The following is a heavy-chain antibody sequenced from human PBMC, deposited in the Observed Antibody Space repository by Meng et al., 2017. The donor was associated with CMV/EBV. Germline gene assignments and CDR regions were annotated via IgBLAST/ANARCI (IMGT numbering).Heavy chain of an antibody. Sequence: PLTESGPPLAKPTQTPTPTGTVSGFSLSNSGVGVGWIRQPPGKALEWLALIYWDDDKRYSPSLKSRLTITKDTSKNQVVLTMTNMDPVDTATYYCAHRGSYGYHGYWGQGTLVTVSS. CDR1: GFSLSNSGVG. CDR2: IYWDDDK. CDR3: AHRGSYGYHGY. J-gene: IGHJ4*02. D-gene: IGHD5-18*01. V-gene: IGHV2-5*02.